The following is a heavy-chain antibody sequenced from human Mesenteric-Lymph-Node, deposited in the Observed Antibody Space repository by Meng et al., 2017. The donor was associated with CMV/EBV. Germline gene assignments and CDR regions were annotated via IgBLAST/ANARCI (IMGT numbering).Heavy chain of an antibody. J-gene: IGHJ4*02. CDR3: AREIQRRGSSWYDGFDY. V-gene: IGHV4-59*01. Sequence: GPLRLSCTVSGGSISSYYWSWIRQPPGKGLEWIGYIYYSGSTNYNPSLKSRVTISVDTSKNQFSLKLSSVTAADTAVYYCAREIQRRGSSWYDGFDYWGQGTLVTVSS. D-gene: IGHD6-13*01. CDR1: GGSISSYY. CDR2: IYYSGST.